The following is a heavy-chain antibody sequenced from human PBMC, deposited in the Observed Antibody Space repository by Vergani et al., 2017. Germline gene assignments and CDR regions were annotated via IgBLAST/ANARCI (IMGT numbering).Heavy chain of an antibody. V-gene: IGHV1-69*08. D-gene: IGHD3-22*01. CDR1: GGTFSSYT. CDR3: ATYYDSSGYLKYFQH. Sequence: QVQLVQSGAEVKKPGSSVKVSCKASGGTFSSYTISWVRQAPGQGLEWMGRIIPIFGTANYAQKFQGRVTITADESTSTAYMELSSLRSEVTAVYYCATYYDSSGYLKYFQHWGQGTLVTVSS. CDR2: IIPIFGTA. J-gene: IGHJ1*01.